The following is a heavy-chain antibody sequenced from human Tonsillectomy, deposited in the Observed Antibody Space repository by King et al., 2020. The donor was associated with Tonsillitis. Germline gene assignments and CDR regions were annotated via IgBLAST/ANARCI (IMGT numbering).Heavy chain of an antibody. Sequence: VQLVESGGGLVQPGRSLRLSCAASGFTFDDYAMHWVRQAPGKGLEWVSSISWNSGSIGYADAVKGRFTISRDNAKNSLHLQMNSLRTEDTALYFCAKDDAATMTTLTSYNYYCMDVWGQGTTVTVSS. CDR3: AKDDAATMTTLTSYNYYCMDV. CDR1: GFTFDDYA. CDR2: ISWNSGSI. V-gene: IGHV3-9*01. J-gene: IGHJ6*01. D-gene: IGHD4-17*01.